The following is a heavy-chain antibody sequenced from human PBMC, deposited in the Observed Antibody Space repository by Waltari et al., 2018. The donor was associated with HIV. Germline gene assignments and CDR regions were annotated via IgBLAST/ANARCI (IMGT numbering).Heavy chain of an antibody. D-gene: IGHD1-26*01. Sequence: EVQLVESGGGLVQPGGSLRLSCVASGSPVSSNYMSWVRQAPGKGLEWVSVLYSGGSTYYADSVKGRFTISRDDSKNTLYLQMNSLRPEDTAVYYCAREVGFQHWGQGTLVTVSS. V-gene: IGHV3-66*02. CDR1: GSPVSSNY. CDR3: AREVGFQH. CDR2: LYSGGST. J-gene: IGHJ1*01.